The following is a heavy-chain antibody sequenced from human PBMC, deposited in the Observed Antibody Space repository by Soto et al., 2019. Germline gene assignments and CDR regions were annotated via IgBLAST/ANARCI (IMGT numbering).Heavy chain of an antibody. D-gene: IGHD1-26*01. J-gene: IGHJ4*02. CDR2: IKHKANSYTK. V-gene: IGHV3-72*01. Sequence: EVQLVESGGGLVQPGGSLRLSCAASGFTFSAHYMDWVRQAPGKGLEWVGRIKHKANSYTKEYAASVEGRFTTSREDSQNSLYPPMNSRKAEETPAYYCARVSLVGPSGGRYFDYWGQGSQVAAS. CDR1: GFTFSAHY. CDR3: ARVSLVGPSGGRYFDY.